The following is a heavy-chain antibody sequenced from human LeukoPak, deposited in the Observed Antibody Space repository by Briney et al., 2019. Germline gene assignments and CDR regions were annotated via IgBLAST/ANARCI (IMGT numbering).Heavy chain of an antibody. D-gene: IGHD6-13*01. CDR1: GFTFSSYG. V-gene: IGHV3-30*18. CDR3: AKDYSSSLDY. Sequence: GGSLRLSCAASGFTFSSYGMHWVRQAPGKGLEWVAVISYDGSNKYYADSVKGRFTISRDNSKNTLYLQMNSLRAEDTAVYYCAKDYSSSLDYWGQGTLVTVSS. CDR2: ISYDGSNK. J-gene: IGHJ4*02.